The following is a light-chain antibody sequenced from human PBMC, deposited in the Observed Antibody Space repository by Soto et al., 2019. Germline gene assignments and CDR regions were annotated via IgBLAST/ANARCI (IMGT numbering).Light chain of an antibody. CDR3: QQYQSLT. CDR1: QSVSSSY. CDR2: GAS. Sequence: IVLTQSPAILALSPGDRATLSCGASQSVSSSYLAWYQHKPGQAPRLLIHGASSRVTGIPDRFSGSGSGTDFTLTITRLEPEDFAVYYCQQYQSLTFGGGTKV. J-gene: IGKJ4*01. V-gene: IGKV3-20*01.